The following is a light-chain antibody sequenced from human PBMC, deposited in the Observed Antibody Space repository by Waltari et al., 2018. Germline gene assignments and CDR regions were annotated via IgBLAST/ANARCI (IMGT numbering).Light chain of an antibody. J-gene: IGKJ3*01. CDR1: ESINTY. CDR2: AAS. V-gene: IGKV1-39*01. CDR3: QQSYNTPFP. Sequence: IRMTQSPSSLSASVGDRVTITCRARESINTYLNWYQHKPGKAPEPLIFAASTWHGGVPSRFRGSGPWTDFTLTISSPQPEDFAAYYCQQSYNTPFPSGPGTNVDSK.